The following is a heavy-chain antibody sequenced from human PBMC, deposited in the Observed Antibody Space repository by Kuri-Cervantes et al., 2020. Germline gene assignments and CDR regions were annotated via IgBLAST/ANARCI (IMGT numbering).Heavy chain of an antibody. V-gene: IGHV3-48*02. CDR2: ISSSSSTI. CDR3: ARGVEVRGVIIYYYYGMDV. J-gene: IGHJ6*02. D-gene: IGHD3-10*01. Sequence: GESLKISCAASGFTFSSYSMNWVRQAPGKGLEWVSYISSSSSTIYYADSVKGRFTISRDNAKNSLYLQMNSLRDEDTAVYYCARGVEVRGVIIYYYYGMDVWGQGATVTVSS. CDR1: GFTFSSYS.